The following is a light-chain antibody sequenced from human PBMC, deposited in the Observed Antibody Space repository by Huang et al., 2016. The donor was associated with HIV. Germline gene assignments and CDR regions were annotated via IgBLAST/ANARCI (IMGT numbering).Light chain of an antibody. CDR3: QQYNNWRLS. Sequence: IVMTQSPATLSVSPGERVTVSCRANRSVSSNLAWYQQRPGQDPRLLIYGSSTRAPGIPARFSGSGAGTDCSLTISSLQSEDFALYYCQQYNNWRLSFGGGTRVDI. V-gene: IGKV3-15*01. CDR1: RSVSSN. J-gene: IGKJ4*01. CDR2: GSS.